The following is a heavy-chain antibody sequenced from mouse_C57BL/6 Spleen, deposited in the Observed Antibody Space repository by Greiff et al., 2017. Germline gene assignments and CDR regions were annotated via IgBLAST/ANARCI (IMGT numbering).Heavy chain of an antibody. CDR1: GYTFTSYW. J-gene: IGHJ2*01. CDR3: ARWHYGSSYCDY. D-gene: IGHD1-1*01. Sequence: VQLQQPGAELVMPGASVKLSCKASGYTFTSYWMHWVKQRPGQGLEWIGEIDPSDSYTNYNQKFKGKSTLTVDKSSSTAYMQRSSLTSEDSAVYYCARWHYGSSYCDYWGQGTTLTVSS. V-gene: IGHV1-69*01. CDR2: IDPSDSYT.